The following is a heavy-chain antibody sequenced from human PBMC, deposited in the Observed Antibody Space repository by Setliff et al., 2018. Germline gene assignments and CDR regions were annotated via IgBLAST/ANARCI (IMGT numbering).Heavy chain of an antibody. V-gene: IGHV1-69*08. CDR2: IILIFGTT. CDR3: ARAGVAAADRKGLLEY. D-gene: IGHD6-13*01. J-gene: IGHJ4*02. CDR1: GGTFGSYT. Sequence: ASVKVSCKASGGTFGSYTISWVRQAPGQGLEFLGRIILIFGTTNYAQKFQDRVTIGADKSTSTVYMEVTGLTSEDTAVYYCARAGVAAADRKGLLEYWGQGTLVTVSS.